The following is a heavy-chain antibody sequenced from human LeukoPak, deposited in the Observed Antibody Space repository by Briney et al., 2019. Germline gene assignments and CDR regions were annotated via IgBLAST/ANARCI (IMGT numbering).Heavy chain of an antibody. CDR3: STFSATKDYFDY. CDR2: IYHSGIT. J-gene: IGHJ4*02. CDR1: DYSISSGYGYY. D-gene: IGHD5-12*01. Sequence: PSETLSLTCTVSDYSISSGYGYYWGWIRQPPGKGLEWIGNIYHSGITYYNHFNSSLKSRVTISIDTSKNQFSLRLTSVTAADTAVYFLSTFSATKDYFDYWGQGTLVTGSS. V-gene: IGHV4-38-2*02.